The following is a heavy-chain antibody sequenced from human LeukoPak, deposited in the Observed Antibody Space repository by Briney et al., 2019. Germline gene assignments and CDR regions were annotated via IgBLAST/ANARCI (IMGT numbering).Heavy chain of an antibody. CDR1: GFTFIKYA. Sequence: PGGSLRLSCAASGFTFIKYATSWVRQAPGKGLEWVSAVSGNGDTTYYADSVKGRFSVSRDTSKNRLYLQMSSLRAEDTAVYYCAKDTGSTVAFDLWGQGTMVTVSS. D-gene: IGHD2-2*01. CDR3: AKDTGSTVAFDL. V-gene: IGHV3-23*01. CDR2: VSGNGDTT. J-gene: IGHJ3*01.